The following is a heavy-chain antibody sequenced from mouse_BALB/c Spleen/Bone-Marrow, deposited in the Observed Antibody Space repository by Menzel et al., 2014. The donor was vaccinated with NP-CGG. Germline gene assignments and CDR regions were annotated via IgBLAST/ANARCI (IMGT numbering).Heavy chain of an antibody. CDR3: ARDNYYGSSY. CDR2: ISYSGST. V-gene: IGHV3-2*02. J-gene: IGHJ2*01. D-gene: IGHD1-1*01. CDR1: GYSITSDYA. Sequence: DVQLQESGPGLVKPSQSLSLPCTVTGYSITSDYAWNWIRQFPGNKLEWMGYISYSGSTSYNPSLKSRISITRDTSKNQFFLQLNSVTTEDTATYYCARDNYYGSSYWGQGTTLTVSS.